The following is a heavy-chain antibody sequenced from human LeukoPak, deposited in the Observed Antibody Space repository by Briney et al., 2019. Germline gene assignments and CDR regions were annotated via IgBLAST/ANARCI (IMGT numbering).Heavy chain of an antibody. CDR3: ARLYRNLGYYDSSGYYGGYFDY. CDR2: IYPGDSDT. CDR1: GYSFTSYW. Sequence: RAGESLKISCKGSGYSFTSYWIGWVRQMPGKGLEWMGIIYPGDSDTRYSPSFQGQVTISADKSISTAYLQWSSLKASDTAMYYCARLYRNLGYYDSSGYYGGYFDYWGQGTLVTVSS. V-gene: IGHV5-51*01. D-gene: IGHD3-22*01. J-gene: IGHJ4*02.